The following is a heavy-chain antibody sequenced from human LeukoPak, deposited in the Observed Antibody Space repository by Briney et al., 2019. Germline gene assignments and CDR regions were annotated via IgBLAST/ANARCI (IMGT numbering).Heavy chain of an antibody. CDR3: ARWVEWHFMVRGVYIDV. Sequence: SETLSLTCTVSGGSISSSSYYWGWSREPPGKGLEWIGSIYYSGSTYYNPSLKSRVTISVDTSKNQFSLKLSSVTAADTAVYYCARWVEWHFMVRGVYIDVWAKGTTVTVSS. CDR2: IYYSGST. D-gene: IGHD3-10*01. J-gene: IGHJ6*03. CDR1: GGSISSSSYY. V-gene: IGHV4-39*01.